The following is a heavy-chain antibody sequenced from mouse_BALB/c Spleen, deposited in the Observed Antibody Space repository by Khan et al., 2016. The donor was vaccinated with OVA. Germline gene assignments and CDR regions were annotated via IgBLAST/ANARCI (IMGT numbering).Heavy chain of an antibody. CDR2: ISSGGST. J-gene: IGHJ3*01. CDR3: ARDLWFAY. V-gene: IGHV5-6-5*01. Sequence: EVQGVESGGGLVKPGGSLKLSCAASGFTFSNYAMSWVRQTPEKRLEWVASISSGGSTYYPDSVKGRFTISRDNARNILYLQMSSLRSVDTAMFYCARDLWFAYWGQGTLVTVSA. CDR1: GFTFSNYA.